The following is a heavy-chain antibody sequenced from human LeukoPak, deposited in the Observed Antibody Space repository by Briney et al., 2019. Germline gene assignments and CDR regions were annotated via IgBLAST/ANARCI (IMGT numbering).Heavy chain of an antibody. CDR3: ARGLQQQLGWFDP. V-gene: IGHV3-53*04. J-gene: IGHJ5*02. CDR2: IYSGGST. Sequence: PGGSLRLSCAASGFTVSNNYMSWVRQAPGKGLEWVSIIYSGGSTYYADSVKGRFTISRNNSKNTLYLQMSSLRAGDTAVYYCARGLQQQLGWFDPWGQGTLVTVSS. D-gene: IGHD6-13*01. CDR1: GFTVSNNY.